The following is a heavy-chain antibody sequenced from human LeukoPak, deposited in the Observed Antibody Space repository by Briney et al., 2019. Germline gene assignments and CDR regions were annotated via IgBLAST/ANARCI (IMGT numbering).Heavy chain of an antibody. CDR2: VSYDGSNK. Sequence: GSLRLSCAASGFTFSTYAMHWVRQAPGKGLEWVAVVSYDGSNKYYADSVKGRFTISRDNSKNTLYLQMNSLSTEDTAVYYCARAGTAMVIYYFDYWGQGTLVTVSS. J-gene: IGHJ4*02. CDR1: GFTFSTYA. CDR3: ARAGTAMVIYYFDY. V-gene: IGHV3-30-3*01. D-gene: IGHD5-18*01.